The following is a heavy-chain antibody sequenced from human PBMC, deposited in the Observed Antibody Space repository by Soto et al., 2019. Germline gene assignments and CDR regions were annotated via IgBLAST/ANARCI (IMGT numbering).Heavy chain of an antibody. V-gene: IGHV3-30-3*01. D-gene: IGHD4-17*01. CDR1: GFTFSSYA. CDR2: ISYDGSNK. J-gene: IGHJ6*02. CDR3: RCDVSPPTPTVTTEGSYYYYYGMDV. Sequence: GGSLRLSCAASGFTFSSYAMHWVRQAPGKGLEWVAVISYDGSNKYYADSVKGRFTISRDNSKNTLYLQMNSLRAEDTAVYYCRCDVSPPTPTVTTEGSYYYYYGMDVWGQGTTVTVSS.